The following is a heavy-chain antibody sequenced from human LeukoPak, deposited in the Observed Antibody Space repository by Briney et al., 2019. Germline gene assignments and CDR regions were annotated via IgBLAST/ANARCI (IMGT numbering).Heavy chain of an antibody. CDR1: GFTFSTYW. V-gene: IGHV3-21*01. Sequence: GGSLRLSCAASGFTFSTYWMHWVRQAPGKGLEWVSSISSSSSYIYYADSVKGRFTISRDNAKNSLYLQMNSLRAEDTAVYYCARDREDGSYFRPKRYFDYWGQGTLVTVSS. D-gene: IGHD1-26*01. CDR3: ARDREDGSYFRPKRYFDY. J-gene: IGHJ4*02. CDR2: ISSSSSYI.